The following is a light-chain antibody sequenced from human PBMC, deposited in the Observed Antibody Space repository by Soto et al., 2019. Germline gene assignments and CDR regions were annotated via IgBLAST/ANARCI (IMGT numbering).Light chain of an antibody. CDR3: PQRSNWPPYT. J-gene: IGKJ2*01. CDR1: QRVSSY. Sequence: EIVLTQSPATLSLSPGERATLSCRASQRVSSYLAWYQQKPGQAPRLLIYDASNRATGIPARFSGSGSGTDFTLTISSLEPEDFAVYYCPQRSNWPPYTFGPGTKLEIK. CDR2: DAS. V-gene: IGKV3-11*01.